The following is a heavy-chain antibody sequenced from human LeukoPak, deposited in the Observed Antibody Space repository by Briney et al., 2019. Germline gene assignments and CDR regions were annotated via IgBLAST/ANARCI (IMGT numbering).Heavy chain of an antibody. CDR1: GSSLSTSGVG. Sequence: SGPTLVKPTQTLTLTCTFSGSSLSTSGVGVGWIRQPPGKALEWLAVIYWDDDKRYNPSLKSRLTITKDTSKNQVVLTMTNMDPVDTATYYCAPRSYHYGDLGDFDYWGQGAPVSVSS. D-gene: IGHD3-16*01. CDR3: APRSYHYGDLGDFDY. V-gene: IGHV2-5*02. CDR2: IYWDDDK. J-gene: IGHJ4*02.